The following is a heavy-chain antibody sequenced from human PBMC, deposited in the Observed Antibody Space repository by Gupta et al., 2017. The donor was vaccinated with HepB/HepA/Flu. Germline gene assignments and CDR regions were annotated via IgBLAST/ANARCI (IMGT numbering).Heavy chain of an antibody. CDR3: AKDEARDGWLQSRFDY. J-gene: IGHJ4*02. D-gene: IGHD5-24*01. Sequence: MSWVRQAPGKGLEWVSAISGSGGSTYYADSVKGRFTISRDNSKNTLYLQMNSLRAEDTAVYYCAKDEARDGWLQSRFDYWCQGPLVTVYS. V-gene: IGHV3-23*01. CDR2: ISGSGGST.